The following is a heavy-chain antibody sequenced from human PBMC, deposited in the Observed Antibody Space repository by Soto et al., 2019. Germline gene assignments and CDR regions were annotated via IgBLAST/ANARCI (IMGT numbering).Heavy chain of an antibody. D-gene: IGHD5-12*01. V-gene: IGHV3-7*03. CDR3: ASLEWESSGYADY. J-gene: IGHJ4*02. CDR1: GFTFGSNW. CDR2: IKRDGSEK. Sequence: PGGSLRLSCAASGFTFGSNWMSWVRQAPGKGLEWVANIKRDGSEKYYVDSVKGRFTISRDNAKNTLYLQMNSLRADDTAVYHCASLEWESSGYADYWGQGTQVTVSS.